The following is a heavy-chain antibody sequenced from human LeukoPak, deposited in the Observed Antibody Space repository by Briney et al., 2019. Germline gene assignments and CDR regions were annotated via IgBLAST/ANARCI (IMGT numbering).Heavy chain of an antibody. CDR3: ARELRRDDY. D-gene: IGHD5-24*01. J-gene: IGHJ4*02. V-gene: IGHV1-8*01. Sequence: ASVKVSCKASGYTFTTYDINWVRQATGQGLEWMGYMYPNSGKTGYAQQFQGRVTAYMELTSLRSEDTALYYCARELRRDDYWGQGTLVTVSS. CDR2: MYPNSGKT. CDR1: GYTFTTYD.